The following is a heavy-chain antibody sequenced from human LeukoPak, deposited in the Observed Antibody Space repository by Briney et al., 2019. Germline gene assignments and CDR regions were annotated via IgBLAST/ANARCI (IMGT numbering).Heavy chain of an antibody. CDR1: GDSINSGDYY. D-gene: IGHD6-13*01. CDR3: AREEYSSDWYGHDS. CDR2: FRYSGSN. V-gene: IGHV4-30-4*01. J-gene: IGHJ4*02. Sequence: PSETLSLTCTVSGDSINSGDYYWSWIRQSPGKGLEWIGYFRYSGSNYDNPSLKSRVTLSVDTSKNQFSLRLTSVTAADTAFYYCAREEYSSDWYGHDSWGQGTLVTVSS.